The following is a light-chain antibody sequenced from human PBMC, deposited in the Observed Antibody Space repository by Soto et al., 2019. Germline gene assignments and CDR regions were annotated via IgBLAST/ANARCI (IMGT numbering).Light chain of an antibody. CDR2: GAS. V-gene: IGKV3-15*01. CDR1: QSVSSN. CDR3: QQYNTWPRA. J-gene: IGKJ1*01. Sequence: EIVMTQSPAPLSVSPGERATLSCRASQSVSSNLAWYQQKPGQAPRLLIYGASTRATGIPARFSGSGSGTEFTLTISSPQSEDFAVYYCQQYNTWPRAVGQGTKVEIK.